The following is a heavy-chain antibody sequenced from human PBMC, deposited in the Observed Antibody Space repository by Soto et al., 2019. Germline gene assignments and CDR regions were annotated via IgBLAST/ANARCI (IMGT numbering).Heavy chain of an antibody. CDR2: INHSGST. J-gene: IGHJ4*02. D-gene: IGHD6-19*01. V-gene: IGHV4-34*01. Sequence: SETLSLTCAVYGGSFSGYYWSWIRQPPGKGLEWIGEINHSGSTNYNPSLKSRVTISVDTSKNQFSLKLSSVTAADTAVYYCARAGYSSGWYEKSKFDYWGQGTLVTVSS. CDR1: GGSFSGYY. CDR3: ARAGYSSGWYEKSKFDY.